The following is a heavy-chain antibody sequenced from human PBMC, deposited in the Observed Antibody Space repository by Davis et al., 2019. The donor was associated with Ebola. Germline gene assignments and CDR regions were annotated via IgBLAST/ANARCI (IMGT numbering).Heavy chain of an antibody. CDR1: GGSISSSSYY. V-gene: IGHV4-39*01. D-gene: IGHD1-26*01. Sequence: PGGSLRLSCTVSGGSISSSSYYWGWIRQPPGKGLEWIGSIYYSGSTYYNPSLKSRVTISVDTSKNQFSLKLSSVTAADTAVYYCASESGSYDGFDYWGQGTLVTVSS. J-gene: IGHJ4*02. CDR3: ASESGSYDGFDY. CDR2: IYYSGST.